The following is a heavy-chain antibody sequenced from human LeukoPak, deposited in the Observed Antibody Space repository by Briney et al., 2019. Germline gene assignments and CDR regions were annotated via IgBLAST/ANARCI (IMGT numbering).Heavy chain of an antibody. CDR3: ARLIQVVPAASRNYYYYYYMDV. CDR2: INHSGST. V-gene: IGHV4-34*01. CDR1: GGSFSGYY. J-gene: IGHJ6*03. Sequence: TSETLSLTCAVYGGSFSGYYWSWIRQPPGKGLEWIGEINHSGSTNYNPSLKSRVTISVDTSKNQFSLKLSSVTAADTAVYYCARLIQVVPAASRNYYYYYYMDVWGKGTTVTVSS. D-gene: IGHD2-2*01.